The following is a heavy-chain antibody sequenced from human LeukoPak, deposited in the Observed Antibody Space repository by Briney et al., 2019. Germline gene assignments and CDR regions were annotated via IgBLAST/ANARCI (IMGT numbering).Heavy chain of an antibody. Sequence: PSETLSLTCAVSGGSISSGGYSWSWIRQPPGKGLEWIGYIYHSGSTYYNPSLKSRVAISVDRSKNQFSLKLSSVTAADTAVYYCGRGHKPDAFDIWGQGTMVTVSS. CDR2: IYHSGST. CDR3: GRGHKPDAFDI. J-gene: IGHJ3*02. V-gene: IGHV4-30-2*01. CDR1: GGSISSGGYS.